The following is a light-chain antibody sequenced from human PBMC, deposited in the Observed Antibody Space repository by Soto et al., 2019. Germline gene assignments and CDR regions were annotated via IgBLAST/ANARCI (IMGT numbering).Light chain of an antibody. CDR3: QQFYATPPT. J-gene: IGKJ1*01. CDR2: WAS. V-gene: IGKV4-1*01. Sequence: DIVMSQSPDSLAVSLGERATIYCRSNQSILYRSNTKSYLAWYQQKPRQPPKLLINWASTRESGVPERFSGSGSGIDFTLTISSLQADDVAVYYCQQFYATPPTFGQGTKV. CDR1: QSILYRSNTKSY.